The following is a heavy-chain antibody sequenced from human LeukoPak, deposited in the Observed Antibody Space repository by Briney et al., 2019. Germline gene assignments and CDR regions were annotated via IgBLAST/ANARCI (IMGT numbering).Heavy chain of an antibody. J-gene: IGHJ3*02. V-gene: IGHV3-74*03. CDR3: ARDGVSGSYGAFDI. CDR2: IKSDGSTT. CDR1: GFMFSSYW. Sequence: GGSLRLSCVASGFMFSSYWTHWVRQAPGKGLVWVSGIKSDGSTTKYADSVKGRFTISRDNAKNTLYLQMNSLRAEDTAVYYCARDGVSGSYGAFDIWGQGTMVTVSS. D-gene: IGHD3-16*01.